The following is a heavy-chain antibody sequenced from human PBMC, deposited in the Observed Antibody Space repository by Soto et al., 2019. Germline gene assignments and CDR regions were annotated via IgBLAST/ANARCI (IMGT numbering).Heavy chain of an antibody. CDR2: ISAYNGNI. D-gene: IGHD1-26*01. CDR1: GYTFSNYG. Sequence: QVQLVQSGAEVKKPGASVKVSCKASGYTFSNYGISWVRQAPGQGLEWMGWISAYNGNIKFAQKVQGRVTMTTDTFTSTADMELRSLRADVTAVYYCARDPPVEGAAMFDLWGQGTLVTVSS. J-gene: IGHJ5*02. V-gene: IGHV1-18*01. CDR3: ARDPPVEGAAMFDL.